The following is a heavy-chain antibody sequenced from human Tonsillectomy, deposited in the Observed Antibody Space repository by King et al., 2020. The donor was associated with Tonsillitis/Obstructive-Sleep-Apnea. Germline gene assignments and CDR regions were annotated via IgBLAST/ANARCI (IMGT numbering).Heavy chain of an antibody. J-gene: IGHJ3*02. D-gene: IGHD5-18*01. CDR3: AKGTWVQLGKPAFDI. CDR2: ISWNSGSI. V-gene: IGHV3-9*01. CDR1: GFTFDDYA. Sequence: EVQLVESGGGLVQPGRSLRLSCAASGFTFDDYAMHWVRQAPGKGLEWVSGISWNSGSIGYADSVKGRFTISRDNAKNSLYLQMNSLRAEDTALYYCAKGTWVQLGKPAFDIWRQATMATLSS.